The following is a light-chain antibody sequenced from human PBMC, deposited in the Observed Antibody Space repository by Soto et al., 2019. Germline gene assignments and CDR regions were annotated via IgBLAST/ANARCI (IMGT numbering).Light chain of an antibody. V-gene: IGKV3-20*01. J-gene: IGKJ1*01. CDR1: QSVYSRY. CDR2: EAS. Sequence: IVLTQSPGTLSLSPGERATLSCRASQSVYSRYLAWYQQKPGQAPRILIYEASSKATGIPDRFSGAGSGTDFTLTLSRLEPEDFAVYYCQQYCIAAPWTFGQGTKVEIK. CDR3: QQYCIAAPWT.